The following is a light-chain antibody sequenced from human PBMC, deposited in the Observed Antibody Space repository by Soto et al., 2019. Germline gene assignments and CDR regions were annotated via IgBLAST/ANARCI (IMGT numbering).Light chain of an antibody. CDR3: SSYTSSRTLEV. V-gene: IGLV2-14*01. J-gene: IGLJ1*01. CDR2: DVS. CDR1: SSDVGGYNY. Sequence: QSVLTRPASVSGSPGQSITISCTGTSSDVGGYNYVSWYQQHPGKAPKLMIYDVSNRPSGVSNRFSGSKSGNTASLTISGLQADDEADYYCSSYTSSRTLEVFGTGTKVTVL.